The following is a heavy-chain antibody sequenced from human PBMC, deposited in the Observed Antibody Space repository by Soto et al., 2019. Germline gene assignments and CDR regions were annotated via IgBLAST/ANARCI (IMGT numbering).Heavy chain of an antibody. CDR2: TTTDGDNT. V-gene: IGHV3-64*01. Sequence: EVELVESGGGLVQPGGSLRLSCVASGFTLSAYGINWVRQAPGKGLEYVSSTTTDGDNTYYANSVKGRFTISRDNSRNTLYLQLGSLRPEDMAVYYCARSRQHQLVRHGCDSWGQGTMVTVSS. D-gene: IGHD6-13*01. CDR3: ARSRQHQLVRHGCDS. J-gene: IGHJ3*02. CDR1: GFTLSAYG.